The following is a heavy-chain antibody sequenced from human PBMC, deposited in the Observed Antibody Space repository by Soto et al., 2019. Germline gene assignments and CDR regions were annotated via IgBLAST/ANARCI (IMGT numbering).Heavy chain of an antibody. CDR1: GYTLTELS. CDR2: FDPEDGET. V-gene: IGHV1-24*01. D-gene: IGHD6-13*01. J-gene: IGHJ3*02. CDR3: ATDLGIAAAGSDAFDI. Sequence: ASVKVSCKVSGYTLTELSMHWVRQAPGKGLEWMGGFDPEDGETIYAQKFQGRVTMTEDTSTDTAYMELSSLRSEDTAVYYCATDLGIAAAGSDAFDIWGQGTMVTVSS.